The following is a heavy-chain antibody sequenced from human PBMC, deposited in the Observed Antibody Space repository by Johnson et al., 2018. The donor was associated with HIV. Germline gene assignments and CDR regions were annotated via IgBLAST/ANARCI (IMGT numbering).Heavy chain of an antibody. V-gene: IGHV3-43D*03. CDR1: GFTFDDYA. CDR3: AKDLPKWEDGDAFDI. Sequence: VQLVESGGVVVQPGGSLRLSCAASGFTFDDYAMHWVRQATGKGLEWVSLISWDGGNTYYADAVKGRFIIYRDNNNTSLYLQMNSLRAEDTALYYCAKDLPKWEDGDAFDIWGQGTMVTVSS. D-gene: IGHD1-26*01. CDR2: ISWDGGNT. J-gene: IGHJ3*02.